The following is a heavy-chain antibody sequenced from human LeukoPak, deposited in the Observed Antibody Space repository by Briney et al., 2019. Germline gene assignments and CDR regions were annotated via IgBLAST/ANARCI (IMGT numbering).Heavy chain of an antibody. D-gene: IGHD3-16*01. V-gene: IGHV3-74*01. J-gene: IGHJ4*02. CDR1: GFTFSSYW. CDR3: ARGWGTLWPFDY. Sequence: GGSLRLSCAASGFTFSSYWMHWVRQAPGKGLVWVSRISSDGRSTSYADSVKGRFTISRDNAKSTLYLQTNSLRAEDTAVYYCARGWGTLWPFDYWGQGTLVTVSS. CDR2: ISSDGRST.